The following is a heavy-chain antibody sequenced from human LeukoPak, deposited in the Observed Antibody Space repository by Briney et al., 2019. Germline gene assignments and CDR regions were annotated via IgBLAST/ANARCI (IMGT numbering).Heavy chain of an antibody. CDR3: VRDEIRSGAFDI. D-gene: IGHD3-10*01. CDR1: GFSFSSYE. Sequence: GGSLRLSCAASGFSFSSYEMNWVRQGPGKGLEWVSYVSGSGTTIYDADSVKGRFTISRDNAKNSLYLHLNSLTAEDTAIYYCVRDEIRSGAFDIWGQGTMVTVSS. V-gene: IGHV3-48*03. J-gene: IGHJ3*02. CDR2: VSGSGTTI.